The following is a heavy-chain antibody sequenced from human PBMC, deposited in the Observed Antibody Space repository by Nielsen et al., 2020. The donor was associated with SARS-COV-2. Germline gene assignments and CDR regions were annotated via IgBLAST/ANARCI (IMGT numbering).Heavy chain of an antibody. J-gene: IGHJ4*02. CDR3: ANDFGDCGSSTCRPK. V-gene: IGHV3-23*01. Sequence: GESLKISCAASGFTFNTYAMSWIRQAPGKGLEWISAIIGGGTNSFYADSVKGRFTISRDNSNHTLYLQLTNLRAEDTAVYYCANDFGDCGSSTCRPKWGQGSRITVSS. D-gene: IGHD2-2*01. CDR2: IIGGGTNS. CDR1: GFTFNTYA.